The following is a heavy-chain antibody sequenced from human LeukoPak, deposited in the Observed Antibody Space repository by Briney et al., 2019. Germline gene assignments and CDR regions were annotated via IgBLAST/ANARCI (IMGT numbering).Heavy chain of an antibody. Sequence: SVKVSCKASGGTFSSYAISWVRQAPGQGLEWMGGIIPIFGTANYAQKFQGRVTITTDESTSTAYMELSSLRSEDTAVYYCARDVRSSSGYCLYYFDYWGQGTLVTVSS. CDR3: ARDVRSSSGYCLYYFDY. D-gene: IGHD3-22*01. CDR1: GGTFSSYA. J-gene: IGHJ4*02. V-gene: IGHV1-69*05. CDR2: IIPIFGTA.